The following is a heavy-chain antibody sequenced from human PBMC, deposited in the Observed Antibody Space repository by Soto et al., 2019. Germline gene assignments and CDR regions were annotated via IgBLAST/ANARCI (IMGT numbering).Heavy chain of an antibody. V-gene: IGHV4-59*08. J-gene: IGHJ4*02. CDR1: GGSISSYY. D-gene: IGHD6-19*01. Sequence: SETLSLTCTVSGGSISSYYWSWIRQPPGKGLEWIGYIYYSGSTNYNPSLKSRVTISVDTSKNQFSLKLSSVTAADTAVYYCARSPPSYSSGWYWDYLGQGTLVTVSS. CDR3: ARSPPSYSSGWYWDY. CDR2: IYYSGST.